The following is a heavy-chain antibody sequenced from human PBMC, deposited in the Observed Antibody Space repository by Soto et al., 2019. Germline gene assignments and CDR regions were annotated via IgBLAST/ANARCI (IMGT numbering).Heavy chain of an antibody. D-gene: IGHD6-19*01. Sequence: VQLVESGGGLVQPGGSLRLSCAASGFTFSSYWMSWVRQAPGKGLEWVANIKQDGSEKYYVDSVKGRFTISRDNAKNSLYLQMNSLRAEDTAVYYCARDGDSSGWYGYFDYWGQGTLVTVSS. CDR1: GFTFSSYW. CDR2: IKQDGSEK. V-gene: IGHV3-7*05. J-gene: IGHJ4*02. CDR3: ARDGDSSGWYGYFDY.